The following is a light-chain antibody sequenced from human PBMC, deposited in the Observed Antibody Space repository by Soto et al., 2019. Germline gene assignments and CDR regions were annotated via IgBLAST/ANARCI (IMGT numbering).Light chain of an antibody. CDR2: TAS. V-gene: IGKV1-12*01. CDR1: QSISGW. CDR3: QQAASFPIT. Sequence: DTQMTQSPSTLSASVGDRETINCRASQSISGWLAWYQQKPGKAPNLLIYTASSLQSGVPSRFSGTGSGTEFTLTINNLQPEDFATYYCQQAASFPITFGQGTRLEI. J-gene: IGKJ5*01.